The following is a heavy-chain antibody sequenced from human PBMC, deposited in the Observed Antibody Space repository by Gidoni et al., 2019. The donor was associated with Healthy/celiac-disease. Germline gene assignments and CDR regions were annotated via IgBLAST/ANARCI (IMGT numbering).Heavy chain of an antibody. D-gene: IGHD5-12*01. CDR1: GGSISSSSYY. J-gene: IGHJ4*02. Sequence: QLQLQESGPGLVTPSETLSLNCTVSGGSISSSSYYWGWIRQPPGKGLEWIGSLYYSGSTYYNPSLKSRVTISVDTSKNQFSLKLSSVTAADTAVYYCARHDGYSGYDSSPLIDYWGQGTLVTVSS. CDR2: LYYSGST. V-gene: IGHV4-39*01. CDR3: ARHDGYSGYDSSPLIDY.